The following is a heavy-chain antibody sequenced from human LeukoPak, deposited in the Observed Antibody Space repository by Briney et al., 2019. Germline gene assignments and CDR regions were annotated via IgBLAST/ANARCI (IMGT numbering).Heavy chain of an antibody. J-gene: IGHJ4*02. V-gene: IGHV5-51*01. CDR3: ARWDGSTFDF. CDR1: GFTFTSYW. Sequence: RGESLKISCKGSGFTFTSYWIAWVRQMPGKGLEWMGFIYPVDSDTRYSPSFQDQVSISADKSISTAYLQWSSLKASDTAIYYCARWDGSTFDFWGQGTLVAVPS. CDR2: IYPVDSDT. D-gene: IGHD1-26*01.